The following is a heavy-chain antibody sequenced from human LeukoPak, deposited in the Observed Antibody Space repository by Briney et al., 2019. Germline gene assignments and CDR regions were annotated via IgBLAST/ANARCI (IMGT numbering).Heavy chain of an antibody. V-gene: IGHV3-73*01. CDR2: IRSKANSYAT. D-gene: IGHD3-16*01. CDR3: TRTSFGWGAFDI. Sequence: GGSLKLSCAASGSTFSGSAMHWVRQTSGKGLEWVGRIRSKANSYATAYAASVKDRFTISRDDSKNTAYLQMNSLKTEDTAVYYCTRTSFGWGAFDIWGQGTVVTVSS. J-gene: IGHJ3*02. CDR1: GSTFSGSA.